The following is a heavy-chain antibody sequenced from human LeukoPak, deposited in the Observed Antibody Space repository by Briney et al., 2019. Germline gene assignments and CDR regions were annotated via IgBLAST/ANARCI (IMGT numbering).Heavy chain of an antibody. CDR1: GFTFSSYW. CDR2: IKSDGSDT. Sequence: GGSLRLSCAASGFTFSSYWMHWVRQAPGKGLVWVSRIKSDGSDTNYADSVKGRFTISRDNSKNTLYLQMNSLRAEDTAVYYCAKDQVRGEAASSGYPHFDYWGQGTLVTVSS. D-gene: IGHD3-22*01. J-gene: IGHJ4*02. CDR3: AKDQVRGEAASSGYPHFDY. V-gene: IGHV3-74*01.